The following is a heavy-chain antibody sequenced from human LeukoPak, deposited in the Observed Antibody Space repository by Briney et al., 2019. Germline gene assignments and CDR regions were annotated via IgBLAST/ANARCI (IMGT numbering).Heavy chain of an antibody. CDR2: INPNSGGT. CDR3: ARELLWSGGIPTFFDY. J-gene: IGHJ4*02. D-gene: IGHD2-15*01. V-gene: IGHV1-2*02. CDR1: GYTFTGYY. Sequence: ASVKVSCKASGYTFTGYYMHWVRQAPGQGLGWMGWINPNSGGTNYAQKFQGRVTMTRDTSISTAYMELSRLRSDDTAVYYCARELLWSGGIPTFFDYWGQGTLVTVSS.